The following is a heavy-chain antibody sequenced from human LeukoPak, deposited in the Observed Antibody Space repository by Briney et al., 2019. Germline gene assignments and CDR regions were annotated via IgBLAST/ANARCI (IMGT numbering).Heavy chain of an antibody. CDR2: IYYSGST. J-gene: IGHJ3*01. D-gene: IGHD3-22*01. CDR3: ARGRHYYESSDYYYEGDGFDV. CDR1: GGSISSSSYY. V-gene: IGHV4-39*07. Sequence: SETLSLTCTVSGGSISSSSYYWGWIRQPPGKGLEWIGSIYYSGSTYHNPSLKSRVTISVDTSKNQFSLKLSSVTAADTAVYYCARGRHYYESSDYYYEGDGFDVWGQGTMVTVSS.